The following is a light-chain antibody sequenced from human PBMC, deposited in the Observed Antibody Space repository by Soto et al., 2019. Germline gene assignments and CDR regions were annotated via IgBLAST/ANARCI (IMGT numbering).Light chain of an antibody. V-gene: IGKV1-5*03. J-gene: IGKJ2*01. CDR1: QSISNW. Sequence: DIQMTQSPSTLSASVGDRVTITCRASQSISNWLAWYQQKPGKAPKILLYKASTLQSGVPSRFSGSGSGTEFPLTISSLQPDDFATYYCQQYNSYPYTFGQGTKLELK. CDR3: QQYNSYPYT. CDR2: KAS.